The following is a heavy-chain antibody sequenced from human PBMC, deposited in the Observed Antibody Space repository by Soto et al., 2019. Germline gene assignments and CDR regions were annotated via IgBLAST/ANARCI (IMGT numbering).Heavy chain of an antibody. CDR1: GLNFDDFA. D-gene: IGHD3-3*01. J-gene: IGHJ4*02. CDR2: ITWNSRVL. CDR3: AKGRYDFWSPYYFDS. Sequence: EVQLVESGGRLVQPGRSLRLSCVGTGLNFDDFAMHWVRQAPGKGLEWVSGITWNSRVLSYADSVKGRFTISRDNARNSLYLQMDSLRDEDTALYYCAKGRYDFWSPYYFDSWGQGTLVTVSS. V-gene: IGHV3-9*01.